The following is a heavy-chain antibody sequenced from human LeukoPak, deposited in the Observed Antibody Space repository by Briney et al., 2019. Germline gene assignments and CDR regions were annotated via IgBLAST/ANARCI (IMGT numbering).Heavy chain of an antibody. Sequence: SQTLSLTCTVSGGSISSGDYYWSWIRQPPGKGLEWIGYIYYSGSTYYNPSLKSRVTISVDTSKNQFSLKPSSVTAADTAVYYCARDSSSSFLDYWGQGTLVTVSS. CDR2: IYYSGST. CDR1: GGSISSGDYY. CDR3: ARDSSSSFLDY. V-gene: IGHV4-30-4*08. J-gene: IGHJ4*02. D-gene: IGHD6-6*01.